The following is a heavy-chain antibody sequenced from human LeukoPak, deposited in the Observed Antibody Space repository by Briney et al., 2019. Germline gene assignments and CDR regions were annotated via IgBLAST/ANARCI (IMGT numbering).Heavy chain of an antibody. D-gene: IGHD4-17*01. J-gene: IGHJ2*01. Sequence: GGSLRLSCAASGFTFSSYWMSWVRQAPGKGLEWVSVIYSGGYTYYADSVKGRFTISRDNSKNTLYLQMNSLRAEDTAVYYCARDPYGDWYFDLWGRGTLVTVSS. V-gene: IGHV3-53*01. CDR3: ARDPYGDWYFDL. CDR1: GFTFSSYW. CDR2: IYSGGYT.